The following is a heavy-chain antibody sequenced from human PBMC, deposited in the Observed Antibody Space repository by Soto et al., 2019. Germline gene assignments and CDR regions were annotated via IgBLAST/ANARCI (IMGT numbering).Heavy chain of an antibody. V-gene: IGHV1-18*01. D-gene: IGHD2-8*01. CDR3: AKNGQPPYYYYGMDV. J-gene: IGHJ6*02. CDR1: GYTFTRYG. Sequence: PSVKVSCKASGYTFTRYGISWVRQAPGQGLEWMGWISGYNGDTKYAQKFQGRATMTIDTSTTTTYMELRSLTSDDTAVYYCAKNGQPPYYYYGMDVWGQGTTVTVSS. CDR2: ISGYNGDT.